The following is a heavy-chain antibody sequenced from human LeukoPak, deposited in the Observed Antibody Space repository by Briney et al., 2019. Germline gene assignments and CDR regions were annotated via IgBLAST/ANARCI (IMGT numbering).Heavy chain of an antibody. J-gene: IGHJ5*02. CDR3: ARDSGTSGEVKFDP. CDR2: IYYSGST. CDR1: GGSVSSYY. V-gene: IGHV4-59*02. D-gene: IGHD3-10*01. Sequence: SDTLSLTCTVSGGSVSSYYWSWIRQPPGKGLEWIGYIYYSGSTHYNPSLKSRVTMSVDTFKNQISLKLKSVTAADTAVYYCARDSGTSGEVKFDPWGQGALVTVSS.